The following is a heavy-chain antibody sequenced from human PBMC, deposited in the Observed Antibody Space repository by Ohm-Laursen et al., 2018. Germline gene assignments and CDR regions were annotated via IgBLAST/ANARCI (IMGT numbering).Heavy chain of an antibody. CDR3: AKEGRGEYCSGGSCYRPYYFDY. D-gene: IGHD2-15*01. CDR1: GFTFSSYA. V-gene: IGHV3-30*18. J-gene: IGHJ4*02. CDR2: ISYDGSNK. Sequence: SLRLSCAASGFTFSSYAMSWVRQAPGRGLEWVAIISYDGSNKYYADSVKGRFTISRDNSKNTLYLQVNSLKAEDTAVYYCAKEGRGEYCSGGSCYRPYYFDYWGQGTLVTVSS.